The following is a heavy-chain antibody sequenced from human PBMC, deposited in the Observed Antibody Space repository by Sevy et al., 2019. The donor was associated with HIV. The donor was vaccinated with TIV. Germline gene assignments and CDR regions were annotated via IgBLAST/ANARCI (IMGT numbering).Heavy chain of an antibody. CDR3: ARTRRSGGAWFDP. J-gene: IGHJ5*02. Sequence: SETLSLTCSVSGYSMTSYYWSWNRQPPGKGLEWIGYILYSGTTNSNPSLKGRLTMSVDTSRNHFSLNLTSVTAADTAIYYCARTRRSGGAWFDPWGQGILVTVSS. D-gene: IGHD6-19*01. CDR2: ILYSGTT. V-gene: IGHV4-59*01. CDR1: GYSMTSYY.